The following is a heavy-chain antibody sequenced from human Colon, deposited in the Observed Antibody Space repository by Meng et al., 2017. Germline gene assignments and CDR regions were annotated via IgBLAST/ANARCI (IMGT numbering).Heavy chain of an antibody. CDR1: GFTFSGYW. V-gene: IGHV3-7*01. Sequence: GESLKIPCAAPGFTFSGYWMNWVRQAPGKGLEWVASIKKDGSEKYYVDSVKGRFTISRDNAKNSLYLQMNSLRGEDTAVYYCASAATSDAAYWGQGTLVTVSS. CDR3: ASAATSDAAY. CDR2: IKKDGSEK. D-gene: IGHD6-13*01. J-gene: IGHJ4*02.